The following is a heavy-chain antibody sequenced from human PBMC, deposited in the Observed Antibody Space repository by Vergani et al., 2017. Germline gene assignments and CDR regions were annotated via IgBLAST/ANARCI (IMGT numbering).Heavy chain of an antibody. CDR3: ARTRLWFGELHYYYYGMDV. J-gene: IGHJ6*02. V-gene: IGHV4-34*01. D-gene: IGHD3-10*01. Sequence: QVQLQQWGAGLLKPSETLSLTCAVYGGSFSGYYWSWIRQPPGKGLEWIGEINHSGSTNYNPSLQSRVTISVDTSKNQFSLKLGSVTAAETAVYYCARTRLWFGELHYYYYGMDVWGQGTTVTVSS. CDR1: GGSFSGYY. CDR2: INHSGST.